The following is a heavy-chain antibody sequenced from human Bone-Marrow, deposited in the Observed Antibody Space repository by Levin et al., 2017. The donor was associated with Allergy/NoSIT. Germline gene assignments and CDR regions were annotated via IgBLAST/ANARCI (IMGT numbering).Heavy chain of an antibody. J-gene: IGHJ4*02. CDR2: ISSGSSYT. Sequence: GGSLRLSCAGSGFTFSDYYMSWFRQAPGKGLEWLSYISSGSSYTKYADSVKGRFTISRDDAENSVYLQMNSLRVDDTAVYYCAREPSGNYQDYWGQGTLVTVSA. D-gene: IGHD6-25*01. CDR1: GFTFSDYY. V-gene: IGHV3-11*05. CDR3: AREPSGNYQDY.